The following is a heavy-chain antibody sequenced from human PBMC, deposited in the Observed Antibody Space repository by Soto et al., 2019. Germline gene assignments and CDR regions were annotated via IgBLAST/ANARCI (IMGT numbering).Heavy chain of an antibody. CDR3: ARDIVQVVVVAANANYFDY. J-gene: IGHJ4*02. D-gene: IGHD2-15*01. CDR2: IWYDGSNK. CDR1: GFTFSSYG. V-gene: IGHV3-33*01. Sequence: GGSLRLSCAASGFTFSSYGMHWVRQAPGKGLEWVAVIWYDGSNKYYADSVKGRFTISRDNSKNTLYLQMNSLRAEDTAVYYCARDIVQVVVVAANANYFDYWGQGTLVTVSS.